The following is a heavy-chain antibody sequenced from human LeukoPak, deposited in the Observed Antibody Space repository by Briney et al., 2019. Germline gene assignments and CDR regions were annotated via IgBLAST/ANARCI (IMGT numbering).Heavy chain of an antibody. V-gene: IGHV3-49*03. Sequence: GGSLRLSCTGSGFIFGDYAMTWFRQAPGKGLEWVGFIRNKGYGGTTEYAASVKGRFTISRDDSKSIAYLQMNSLKTEDTAVYYCTRRKIFDYWGQGTLVTVSS. CDR2: IRNKGYGGTT. CDR1: GFIFGDYA. CDR3: TRRKIFDY. D-gene: IGHD1-14*01. J-gene: IGHJ4*02.